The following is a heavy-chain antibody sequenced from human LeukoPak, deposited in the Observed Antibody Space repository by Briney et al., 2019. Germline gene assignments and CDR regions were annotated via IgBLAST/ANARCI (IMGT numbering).Heavy chain of an antibody. D-gene: IGHD4-17*01. J-gene: IGHJ4*02. CDR1: GYMFANYW. CDR2: IYPGDSDT. CDR3: ATGTVTTSFDY. V-gene: IGHV5-51*01. Sequence: ESLKISCKGSGYMFANYWIGWVRQMSGKGLEWMGIIYPGDSDTRYSPSFQGQVTISADKSISTAYLQWSSLKASDTAMYYCATGTVTTSFDYWGQGTLVTVSS.